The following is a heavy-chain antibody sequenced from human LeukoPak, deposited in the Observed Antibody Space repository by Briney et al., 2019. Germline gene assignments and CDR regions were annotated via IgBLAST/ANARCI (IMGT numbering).Heavy chain of an antibody. Sequence: AGGSLRLSCAASGFTFSSYAISWVRQAPGKGLEWVANIKQDGSEKYYVDSVKGRFTISRDNAKNSLYLQMNSLRAEDTAVYYCASTYSSGWYHYDYWGQGTLVTVSS. J-gene: IGHJ4*02. CDR1: GFTFSSYA. V-gene: IGHV3-7*03. D-gene: IGHD6-19*01. CDR2: IKQDGSEK. CDR3: ASTYSSGWYHYDY.